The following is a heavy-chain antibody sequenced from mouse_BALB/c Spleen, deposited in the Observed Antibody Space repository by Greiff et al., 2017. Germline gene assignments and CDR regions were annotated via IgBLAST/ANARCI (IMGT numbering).Heavy chain of an antibody. J-gene: IGHJ4*01. CDR2: ISSGSSTI. CDR1: GFTFSSFG. Sequence: DVKLVESGGGLVQPGGSRKLSCAASGFTFSSFGMHWVRQAPEKGLEWVAYISSGSSTIYYADTVKGRFTISRDNPKNTLFLQMTSLRSEDTAMYYCASSYYGGDYWGQGTSVTVSS. V-gene: IGHV5-17*02. CDR3: ASSYYGGDY. D-gene: IGHD1-2*01.